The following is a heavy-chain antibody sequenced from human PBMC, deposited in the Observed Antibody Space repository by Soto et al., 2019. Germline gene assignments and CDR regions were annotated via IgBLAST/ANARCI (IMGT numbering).Heavy chain of an antibody. Sequence: PGESLKISCQGSGYTFSDYWIGWVRQTHGKGLEWMGIVYPGDSDTKYSPSFRGHVTISADYSTTTAYLQRIRLKASDTAMDSCARQSYDFGSGSYTVSSYFDVWGRGTLVTVSS. D-gene: IGHD3-3*01. J-gene: IGHJ2*01. CDR3: ARQSYDFGSGSYTVSSYFDV. CDR1: GYTFSDYW. CDR2: VYPGDSDT. V-gene: IGHV5-51*01.